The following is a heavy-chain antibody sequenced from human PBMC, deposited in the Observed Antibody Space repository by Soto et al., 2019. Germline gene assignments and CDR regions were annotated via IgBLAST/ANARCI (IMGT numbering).Heavy chain of an antibody. CDR3: AKDPGYCSGGSCLRYYYYGMDV. CDR2: IWYDGSNK. Sequence: QVQLVESGGGVVQPGRSLRLSCAASGFTFSSYGMHWVRQAPGKGLAWVAVIWYDGSNKYYADSVKGRFTISRDNYKNTLYLQMNSLRAEDTDVYYCAKDPGYCSGGSCLRYYYYGMDVWGQGTTVTVSS. CDR1: GFTFSSYG. V-gene: IGHV3-33*06. J-gene: IGHJ6*02. D-gene: IGHD2-15*01.